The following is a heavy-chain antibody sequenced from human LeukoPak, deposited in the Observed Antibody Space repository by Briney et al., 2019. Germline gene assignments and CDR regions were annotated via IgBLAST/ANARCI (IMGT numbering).Heavy chain of an antibody. V-gene: IGHV4-34*01. D-gene: IGHD6-13*01. CDR2: INHSGST. CDR1: GGSFSGYY. J-gene: IGHJ4*02. Sequence: KASETLSLTCAVYGGSFSGYYWSWIRQPPGKGLEWIGEINHSGSTNYNPSLKSRVTISVDTSKNQFSLKLSSVTAADTAVYYCARRFEYSSSWFDYWGQGTLVTVSS. CDR3: ARRFEYSSSWFDY.